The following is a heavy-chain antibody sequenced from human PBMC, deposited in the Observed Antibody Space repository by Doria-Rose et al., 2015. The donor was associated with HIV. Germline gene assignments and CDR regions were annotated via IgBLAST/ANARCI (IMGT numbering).Heavy chain of an antibody. V-gene: IGHV4-31*03. CDR3: ARGGGYDPGLY. Sequence: QVQLQESSPGLVKPSQTLSLNCTVSGDSISSSGFYWNWIRHLPGKGLEWIGYIYYSGSAYYNPSLKSRLTISVDTSKNQFSLALRSVTAADTAVYYCARGGGYDPGLYWGQGNLVTVSS. D-gene: IGHD5-12*01. J-gene: IGHJ4*02. CDR2: IYYSGSA. CDR1: GDSISSSGFY.